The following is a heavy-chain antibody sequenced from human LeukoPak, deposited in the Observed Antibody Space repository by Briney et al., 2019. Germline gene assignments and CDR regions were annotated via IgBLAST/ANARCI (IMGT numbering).Heavy chain of an antibody. CDR2: INSDGSTT. J-gene: IGHJ4*02. CDR3: ARGLYRSGWYYFDY. CDR1: GFTFSSYW. V-gene: IGHV3-74*01. D-gene: IGHD6-19*01. Sequence: GGCLRLSCAASGFTFSSYWMHWVRPAPGKGLVWVSRINSDGSTTTYADSVKGRFTISRDNAKNTLFLQMNSLRAEDTAVYYCARGLYRSGWYYFDYWGQGTLVTVSS.